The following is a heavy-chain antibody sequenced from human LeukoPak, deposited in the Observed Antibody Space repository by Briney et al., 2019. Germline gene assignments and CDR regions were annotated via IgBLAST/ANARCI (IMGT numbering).Heavy chain of an antibody. CDR1: GDSISSSDYY. CDR3: ARYVVYGSGKYYFDY. CDR2: INYGGTT. J-gene: IGHJ4*02. D-gene: IGHD3-10*01. Sequence: PSETLSLTCTVSGDSISSSDYYWSWIRQPPGKELEWIASINYGGTTYYNPSLKSRVTISVGTSKNQFSLRLSSVTAADTAVYLCARYVVYGSGKYYFDYWGQGSLVTVSS. V-gene: IGHV4-39*01.